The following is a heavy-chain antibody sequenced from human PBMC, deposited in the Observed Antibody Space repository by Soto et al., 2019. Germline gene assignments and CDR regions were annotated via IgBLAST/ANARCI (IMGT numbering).Heavy chain of an antibody. D-gene: IGHD3-10*01. Sequence: EVQLLESGGGLVQPGGSLRLSCAVSGLSLSNYAMSWVRQAPGKGLEWVSAISGSGSNIYYIDSVKGRFTISRDRSKTTLFLQMNNLRAEDTAVYYCAKGCITLFRGSYNYWGPGVLVTVSS. CDR1: GLSLSNYA. CDR3: AKGCITLFRGSYNY. J-gene: IGHJ4*02. V-gene: IGHV3-23*01. CDR2: ISGSGSNI.